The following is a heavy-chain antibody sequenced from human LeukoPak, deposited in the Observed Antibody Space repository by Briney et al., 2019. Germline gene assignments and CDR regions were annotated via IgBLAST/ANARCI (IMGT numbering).Heavy chain of an antibody. CDR2: ISDTDDST. J-gene: IGHJ3*02. V-gene: IGHV3-23*01. CDR3: AKGPIPCSSTSCPRSALDI. D-gene: IGHD2-2*01. Sequence: GGSLRLSCAASGFTFSSYAMNWVRQAPGKGLEWVSSISDTDDSTYDADSVKGRFSISRDNSKNTLYLQMNSLRAEDTAIYYCAKGPIPCSSTSCPRSALDIWGQGTMVTVSS. CDR1: GFTFSSYA.